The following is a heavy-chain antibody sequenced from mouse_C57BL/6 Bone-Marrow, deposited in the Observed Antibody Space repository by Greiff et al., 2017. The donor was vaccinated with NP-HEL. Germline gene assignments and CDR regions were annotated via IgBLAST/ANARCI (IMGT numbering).Heavy chain of an antibody. V-gene: IGHV1-4*01. CDR3: ASPPIYYYGSSYDY. CDR1: GYTFTSYT. J-gene: IGHJ2*01. D-gene: IGHD1-1*01. Sequence: VQGVESGAELARPGASVKMSCKASGYTFTSYTMHWVKQRPGQGLEWIGYINPSSGYTKYNQKFKDKATLTADKSSSTAYMQLSSLTSEDSAVYYCASPPIYYYGSSYDYWGQGTTLTVSS. CDR2: INPSSGYT.